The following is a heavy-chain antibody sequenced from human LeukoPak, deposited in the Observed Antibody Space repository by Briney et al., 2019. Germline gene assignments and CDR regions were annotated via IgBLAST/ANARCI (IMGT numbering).Heavy chain of an antibody. J-gene: IGHJ4*02. CDR3: ARTYSSGWFIGSLDY. CDR1: GGSISSYY. CDR2: IYYSGST. V-gene: IGHV4-59*12. D-gene: IGHD6-19*01. Sequence: SETLSLTCTVSGGSISSYYWSWIRQPPGKGLEWIGYIYYSGSTNYNPSLKSRVTISVDTSKNQFSLKLSSVTAADTAVYYCARTYSSGWFIGSLDYWGQGTLVTVSS.